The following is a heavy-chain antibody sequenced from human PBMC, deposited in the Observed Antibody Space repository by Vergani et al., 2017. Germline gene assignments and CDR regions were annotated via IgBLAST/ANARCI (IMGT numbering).Heavy chain of an antibody. CDR1: GYTFTDYD. J-gene: IGHJ6*03. Sequence: QVQLVQSGAEVKKPGASVKVSCKASGYTFTDYDTQWVRQAPGQGLEWMGWITPTSGGTNYAQKFQGRVTMTRDTAISTDYMELSRLRSDDTAVYYCARGRPWWEGVYYYYMDVWGKGTTVTVSS. CDR3: ARGRPWWEGVYYYYMDV. CDR2: ITPTSGGT. V-gene: IGHV1-2*02. D-gene: IGHD1-26*01.